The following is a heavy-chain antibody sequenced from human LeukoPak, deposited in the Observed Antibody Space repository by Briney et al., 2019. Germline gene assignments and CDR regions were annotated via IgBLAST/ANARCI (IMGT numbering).Heavy chain of an antibody. J-gene: IGHJ4*02. Sequence: GGSLRLSCAASGFTFSSYGMHWVRQAPGKGLEWVAVIWYDGSNKYYADSVKGRFTISRDNSKNTLYLQMNSLRAEDTAVYYCARDSSSSSWYGYGDYHVGYYFDYWGQGTLVTVSS. D-gene: IGHD6-13*01. CDR2: IWYDGSNK. V-gene: IGHV3-33*01. CDR3: ARDSSSSSWYGYGDYHVGYYFDY. CDR1: GFTFSSYG.